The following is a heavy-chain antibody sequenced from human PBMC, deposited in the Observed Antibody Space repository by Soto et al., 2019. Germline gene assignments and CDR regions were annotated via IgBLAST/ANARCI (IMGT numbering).Heavy chain of an antibody. D-gene: IGHD4-17*01. CDR3: ARGTVRDHDFGDH. J-gene: IGHJ4*02. V-gene: IGHV3-74*01. Sequence: EVQLVESGGELVQPGGSLRLSCAASGFTFSSYWMHWVRQVPGKGLVWVSRISSDGSSTNYADSVRGRFIISRDNAKNTLYLQVNSLRVEDTAVYYCARGTVRDHDFGDHWGQGTLVAVSS. CDR2: ISSDGSST. CDR1: GFTFSSYW.